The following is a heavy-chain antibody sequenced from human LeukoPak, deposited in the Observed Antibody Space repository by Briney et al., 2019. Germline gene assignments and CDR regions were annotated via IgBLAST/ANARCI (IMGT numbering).Heavy chain of an antibody. J-gene: IGHJ6*02. V-gene: IGHV1-69*13. CDR1: GGTFSSYA. CDR2: TIPIFGTA. D-gene: IGHD6-19*01. CDR3: ASGSSGWTYDSPRSYYYGMDV. Sequence: ASVKVSCKASGGTFSSYAISWVRQAPGQGLEWMGGTIPIFGTANYAQKFQGRVTITADESTSTAYMELSSLRSEDTAVYYCASGSSGWTYDSPRSYYYGMDVWGQGTTVTVSS.